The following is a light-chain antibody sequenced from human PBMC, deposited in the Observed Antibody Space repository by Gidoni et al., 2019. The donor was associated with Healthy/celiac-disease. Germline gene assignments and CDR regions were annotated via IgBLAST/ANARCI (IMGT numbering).Light chain of an antibody. J-gene: IGLJ3*02. CDR2: KDS. Sequence: SYALTQPPSVSVSPGQTARITCSGDALLKQYAYRYQQKPGQAPVLVIYKDSERASGIPERFSGSSSGTTVTLTIGGVQAEDEADYYCQSADSSGTYSVFGGGTKLTVL. CDR1: ALLKQY. V-gene: IGLV3-25*03. CDR3: QSADSSGTYSV.